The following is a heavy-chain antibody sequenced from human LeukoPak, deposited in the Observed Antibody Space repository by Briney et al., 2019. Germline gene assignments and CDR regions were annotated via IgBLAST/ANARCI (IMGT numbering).Heavy chain of an antibody. CDR3: AKATQPGFDP. V-gene: IGHV3-48*01. CDR2: ISSDSSAR. Sequence: GGSLRLSCGASGLTFSTYSMNWVPQAPGKGLEWVSYISSDSSARYYADSVKGRFTTSRDNAKNSLYLQMNSLRAEDTAVYYCAKATQPGFDPWGQGTLVTVSS. D-gene: IGHD2-15*01. CDR1: GLTFSTYS. J-gene: IGHJ5*02.